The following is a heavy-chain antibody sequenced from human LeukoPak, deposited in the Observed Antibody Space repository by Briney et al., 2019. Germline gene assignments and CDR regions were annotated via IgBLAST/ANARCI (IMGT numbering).Heavy chain of an antibody. D-gene: IGHD3-10*01. Sequence: PSETLSLTYTVSGGSISSYYWSWIRQPPGKGLEWIGYIYYSGSTNYNPSLKSRVTISVDTSKNQFSLKLSSVTAADTAVYYCAREAVTNAFDIWGQGTMVTVSS. V-gene: IGHV4-59*01. CDR3: AREAVTNAFDI. CDR2: IYYSGST. CDR1: GGSISSYY. J-gene: IGHJ3*02.